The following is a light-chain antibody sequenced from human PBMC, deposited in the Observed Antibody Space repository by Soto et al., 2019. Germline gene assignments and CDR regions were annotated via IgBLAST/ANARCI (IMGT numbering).Light chain of an antibody. CDR2: GAS. CDR3: QQYNNWPRIFT. CDR1: QSVSSN. J-gene: IGKJ3*01. Sequence: EIVMTQSPATLSVSPGERATLSCRASQSVSSNLAWYQQKPGQAPRLLIYGASTRATGIPARFSGSGSGTECTLTISSLQSEDFADYYCQQYNNWPRIFTFGPGTKADIK. V-gene: IGKV3-15*01.